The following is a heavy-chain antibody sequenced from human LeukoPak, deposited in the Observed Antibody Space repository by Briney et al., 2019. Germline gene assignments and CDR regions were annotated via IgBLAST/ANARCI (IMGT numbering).Heavy chain of an antibody. V-gene: IGHV4-59*01. CDR3: ARSDYYYMDV. J-gene: IGHJ6*03. Sequence: PSETLSLTCTVSGGSISSYYWSWVRQPPGKGLEWIGYIYYSGSTNYNPSLKSRVTISVDTSKNQFSLKLSSVTAADTAVYYCARSDYYYMDVWGKGTTVTVSS. CDR1: GGSISSYY. CDR2: IYYSGST.